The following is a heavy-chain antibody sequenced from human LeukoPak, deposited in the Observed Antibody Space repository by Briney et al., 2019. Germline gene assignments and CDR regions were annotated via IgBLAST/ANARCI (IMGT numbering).Heavy chain of an antibody. Sequence: ASVKVSCKASGYIFTSYYIHWVRQAPGQGLEWMGIIKPSSGSTTYAQKFQARVTLTRDMSTSTVFMELSSLRSEDTAVYYCARSRTVAGTWGGYFDYWGQGTLVTVSS. V-gene: IGHV1-46*01. J-gene: IGHJ4*02. CDR2: IKPSSGST. CDR3: ARSRTVAGTWGGYFDY. D-gene: IGHD6-19*01. CDR1: GYIFTSYY.